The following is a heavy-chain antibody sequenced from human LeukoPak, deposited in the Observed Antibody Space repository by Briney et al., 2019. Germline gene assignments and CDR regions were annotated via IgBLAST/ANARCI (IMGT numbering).Heavy chain of an antibody. CDR2: INHSGST. J-gene: IGHJ5*02. CDR3: ARVGYYDSSGYVNWFDP. D-gene: IGHD3-22*01. V-gene: IGHV4-34*01. Sequence: PSETLSLTCAVYGGSFSGYYWSWIRQPPGKGLEWIGEINHSGSTNYNPSLKSRVTISVDTSKKQFSLKLSSVTAADTAVYYCARVGYYDSSGYVNWFDPWGQGTLVTVSS. CDR1: GGSFSGYY.